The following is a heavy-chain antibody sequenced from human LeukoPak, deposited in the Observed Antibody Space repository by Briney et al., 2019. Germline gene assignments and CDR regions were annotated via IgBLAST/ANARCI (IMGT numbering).Heavy chain of an antibody. D-gene: IGHD3-22*01. V-gene: IGHV3-48*01. Sequence: GGSLRLSCAASGFTFSSYSMNWVRQAPGKGLEWVSYISSSSSTIYYADSVKGRFTISRNNAKNSLYLQMNSLRAEDTAVYYCARDRTYYDSSGYYYWGQGTLVTVSS. CDR3: ARDRTYYDSSGYYY. CDR1: GFTFSSYS. CDR2: ISSSSSTI. J-gene: IGHJ4*02.